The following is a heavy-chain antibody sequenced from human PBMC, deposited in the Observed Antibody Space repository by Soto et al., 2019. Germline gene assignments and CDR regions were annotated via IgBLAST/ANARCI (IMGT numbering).Heavy chain of an antibody. CDR1: GYTFTSYY. V-gene: IGHV1-46*01. D-gene: IGHD2-8*01. CDR2: INPSGGST. J-gene: IGHJ6*02. Sequence: QVQLVQSGAEVKKPGASVKVSCKASGYTFTSYYMHWVRQAPGQGLEWMGIINPSGGSTSYAQKFHGRVTMTRDTSTSTVYMELSSLRSEDTAVYYCARQARYCTNGVCSAYGMDVWGQGTKVTVSS. CDR3: ARQARYCTNGVCSAYGMDV.